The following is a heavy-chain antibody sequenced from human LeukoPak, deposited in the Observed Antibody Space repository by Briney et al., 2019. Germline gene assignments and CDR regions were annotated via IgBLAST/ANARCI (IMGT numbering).Heavy chain of an antibody. Sequence: PSETLSLTCTVSGGFISSYYWSWIRQPPGKGLEWIGYIFYTGSTNYNPSLKSRVTISVDTSKNQFSLKLSSVTAADTAVYYCARDLSRAFDIWGQGTVVTVSS. CDR3: ARDLSRAFDI. CDR2: IFYTGST. J-gene: IGHJ3*02. V-gene: IGHV4-59*01. CDR1: GGFISSYY.